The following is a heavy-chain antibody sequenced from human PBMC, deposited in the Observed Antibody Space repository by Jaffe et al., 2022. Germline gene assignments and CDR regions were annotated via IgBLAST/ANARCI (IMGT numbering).Heavy chain of an antibody. V-gene: IGHV3-49*04. J-gene: IGHJ1*01. CDR2: IRSKAYGGTT. Sequence: EVQLVESGGGLVQPGRSLRLSCTASGFTFGDYAMSWVRQAPGKGLEWVGFIRSKAYGGTTEYAASVKGRFTISRDDSKSIAYLQMNSLKTEDTAVYYCTRAVAGWEAEYFQHWGQGTLVTVSS. D-gene: IGHD6-19*01. CDR1: GFTFGDYA. CDR3: TRAVAGWEAEYFQH.